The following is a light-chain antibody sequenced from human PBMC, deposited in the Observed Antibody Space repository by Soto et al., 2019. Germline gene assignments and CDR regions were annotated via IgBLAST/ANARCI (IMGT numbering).Light chain of an antibody. CDR1: SSDVGGYNY. Sequence: QSALTQPASVPGSPGQSITISCTGTSSDVGGYNYVSWFQQHPGKAPKLKIYEVSNRPSGVSNRFSGSKSGYTASLTISELQAEDEADYYCTSFTSSSTWVFGGGTKVTV. CDR2: EVS. J-gene: IGLJ3*02. CDR3: TSFTSSSTWV. V-gene: IGLV2-14*03.